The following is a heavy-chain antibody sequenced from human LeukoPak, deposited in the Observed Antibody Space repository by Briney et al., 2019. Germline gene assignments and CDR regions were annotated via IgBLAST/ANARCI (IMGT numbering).Heavy chain of an antibody. Sequence: ASERVSCKASGYTFTSYYIHGVRQATGQWLQLMGLTNPSGGSTSYAQKFQGRVTMTRDTSTSTVFMELSSLTPEDTAVYYCARTFSIASAGRNDYWGQGTLVTVSS. J-gene: IGHJ4*02. CDR2: TNPSGGST. V-gene: IGHV1-46*01. D-gene: IGHD6-13*01. CDR3: ARTFSIASAGRNDY. CDR1: GYTFTSYY.